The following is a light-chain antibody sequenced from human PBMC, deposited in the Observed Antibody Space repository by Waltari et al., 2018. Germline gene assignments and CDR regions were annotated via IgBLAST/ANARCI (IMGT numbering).Light chain of an antibody. V-gene: IGLV4-69*01. J-gene: IGLJ3*02. CDR3: QTGGHGTWV. CDR2: VNSDGSH. Sequence: QLVLTQSPSASASLGASVKLTCTLSSGHSSNVIAWLQQQPEKGPRDLMKVNSDGSHNKGDGIPDRFSGSSSGAERYLTISSLQSEDEADYYCQTGGHGTWVFGGGTKLTVL. CDR1: SGHSSNV.